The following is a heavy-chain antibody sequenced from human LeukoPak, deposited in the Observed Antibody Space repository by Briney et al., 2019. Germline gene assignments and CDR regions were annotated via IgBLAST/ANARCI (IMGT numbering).Heavy chain of an antibody. CDR1: GFSFSTFG. J-gene: IGHJ4*02. D-gene: IGHD3-22*01. V-gene: IGHV3-33*01. Sequence: GGSLRLSCAASGFSFSTFGMHWVRQAPGKGLEWVAMIWYDASGQHYADSVKGRFTISRDTSKNTLYLQMNCLRAEDTAVYFCARDSLYDDNGYYHYFDYWGQGTLVTVSS. CDR2: IWYDASGQ. CDR3: ARDSLYDDNGYYHYFDY.